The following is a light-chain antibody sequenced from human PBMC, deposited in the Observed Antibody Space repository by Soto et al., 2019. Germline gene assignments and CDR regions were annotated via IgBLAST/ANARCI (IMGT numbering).Light chain of an antibody. V-gene: IGKV1-39*01. CDR2: GAS. Sequence: IQMTQYPSSLSASVGARVTITCRASRSIYNSLHWYQQKPGKAPKLLIFGASTLYSGVPSRFRGSTSGSGFTDYSLTITSLQPEDFATYYCQPTYDTPAFGGGTTVQVK. CDR1: RSIYNS. J-gene: IGKJ4*01. CDR3: QPTYDTPA.